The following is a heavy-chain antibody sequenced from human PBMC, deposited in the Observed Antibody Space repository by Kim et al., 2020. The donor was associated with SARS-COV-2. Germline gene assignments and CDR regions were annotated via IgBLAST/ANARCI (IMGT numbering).Heavy chain of an antibody. CDR3: ARSEGRGSWHQFDY. CDR2: IYYSGNT. Sequence: SETLSLTCNVSSDSISSYYWSWIRQFPGKGLEWLGYIYYSGNTDYNPSLKSRVTISWDTSKNQFSLDLTSVTAADTAVYYCARSEGRGSWHQFDYWGQGILVTVSS. V-gene: IGHV4-59*01. D-gene: IGHD6-13*01. CDR1: SDSISSYY. J-gene: IGHJ4*02.